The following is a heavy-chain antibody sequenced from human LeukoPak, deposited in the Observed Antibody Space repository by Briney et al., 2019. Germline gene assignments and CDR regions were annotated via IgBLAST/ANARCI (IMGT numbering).Heavy chain of an antibody. CDR3: ARGGGVPAMYYYYYYGMDV. D-gene: IGHD2-2*01. CDR1: GGSFSGYY. V-gene: IGHV4-34*01. Sequence: SETLSLTCAVYGGSFSGYYWSWIRQPPGKGLEWIGEINHSGSTNYNPSLKSRVTISVDTSKNQFSLKLSSVTAADTAVYYCARGGGVPAMYYYYYYGMDVWGQGTTVTVSS. CDR2: INHSGST. J-gene: IGHJ6*02.